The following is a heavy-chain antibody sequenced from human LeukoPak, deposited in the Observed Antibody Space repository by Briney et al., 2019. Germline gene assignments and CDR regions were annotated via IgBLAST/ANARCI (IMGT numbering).Heavy chain of an antibody. CDR2: ISYDGRNK. Sequence: PGGSLRLSCAASGFTFNSYWMHWVRQAPGKGLEWVAVISYDGRNKHYPDSVKGRFTISRDISTDTLWLQMDSLRTEDTAVYYCAKGPLRGTAAAIDYWGQGTLVTVSS. CDR3: AKGPLRGTAAAIDY. J-gene: IGHJ4*02. V-gene: IGHV3-30*18. CDR1: GFTFNSYW. D-gene: IGHD2-2*01.